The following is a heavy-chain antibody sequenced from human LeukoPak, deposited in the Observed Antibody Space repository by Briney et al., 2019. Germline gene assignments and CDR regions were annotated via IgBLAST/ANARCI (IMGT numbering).Heavy chain of an antibody. D-gene: IGHD2-2*01. J-gene: IGHJ3*02. Sequence: GGSLRLSCAASGFTFSDYYMSWIRQAPGKGLEWVSYISSSGSTIYYADSVKGRFTISRDNAKNSLYLQVNSLRAEDTAVYYCARDCSSTSCSDAFDIWGQGTMVTVSS. V-gene: IGHV3-11*01. CDR3: ARDCSSTSCSDAFDI. CDR1: GFTFSDYY. CDR2: ISSSGSTI.